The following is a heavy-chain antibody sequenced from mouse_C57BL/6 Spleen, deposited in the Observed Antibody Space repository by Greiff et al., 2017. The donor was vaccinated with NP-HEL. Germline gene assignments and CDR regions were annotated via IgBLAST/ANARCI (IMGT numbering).Heavy chain of an antibody. V-gene: IGHV1-81*01. J-gene: IGHJ2*01. CDR1: GYTFTSYG. CDR3: ARTEFYYYGSSYYFDY. D-gene: IGHD1-1*01. CDR2: IYPRSGNT. Sequence: VQLQQSGAELARPGASVKLSCKASGYTFTSYGISWVKQSTGQGLEWIGEIYPRSGNTYYNEKFKGKATLTADKSSSTAYMELRSLTSEDSAVYFCARTEFYYYGSSYYFDYWGQGTTLTVSS.